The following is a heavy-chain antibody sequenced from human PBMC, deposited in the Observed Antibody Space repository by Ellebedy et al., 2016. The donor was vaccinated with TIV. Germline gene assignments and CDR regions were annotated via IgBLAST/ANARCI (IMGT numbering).Heavy chain of an antibody. CDR1: GFSFGLYA. J-gene: IGHJ4*02. V-gene: IGHV3-23*01. CDR2: ISYTGGAT. CDR3: AEIPVRQYSYGNVV. D-gene: IGHD3-16*01. Sequence: GGSLRLSXAASGFSFGLYAMTWVRQAPGKGLEWVATISYTGGATYYTSSVKGRFTISRDNSNSTLYLQMNNLRVEDTAIYYCAEIPVRQYSYGNVVWGQGTLVTVSS.